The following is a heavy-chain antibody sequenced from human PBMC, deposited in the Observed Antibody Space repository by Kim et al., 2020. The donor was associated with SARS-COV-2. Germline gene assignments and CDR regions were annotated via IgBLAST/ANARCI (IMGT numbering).Heavy chain of an antibody. D-gene: IGHD3-3*01. J-gene: IGHJ4*02. V-gene: IGHV3-21*01. CDR3: AREADDFWSGHTNSNDY. CDR2: ISSSGSYI. Sequence: GGSLRLSCAASGFTFSRYSMNWVRQAPEKGLEWVSSISSSGSYIYYADSMKGRFTISRDNAKNSLYLQMSSLRAEDTAVYYCAREADDFWSGHTNSNDYWGQGTLVTVSS. CDR1: GFTFSRYS.